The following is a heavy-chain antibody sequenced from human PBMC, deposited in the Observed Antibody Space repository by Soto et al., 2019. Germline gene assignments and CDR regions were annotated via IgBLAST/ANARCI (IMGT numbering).Heavy chain of an antibody. CDR3: ARDRYSSNWYHFDS. Sequence: SETLSLTCPGSGRYSNNYYWSWRGQPAGKGLTWIGRIYSTGNTNYNPPLRSRVTMSVDPSKNQISLKLSSVTAADTAVYYCARDRYSSNWYHFDSWGQGTLVTVSS. D-gene: IGHD6-13*01. V-gene: IGHV4-4*07. CDR2: IYSTGNT. CDR1: GRYSNNYY. J-gene: IGHJ4*02.